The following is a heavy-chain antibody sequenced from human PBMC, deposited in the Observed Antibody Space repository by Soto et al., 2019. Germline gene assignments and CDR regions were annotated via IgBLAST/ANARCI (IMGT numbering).Heavy chain of an antibody. Sequence: QVQLVQSGAEVKKPGSSVKVSCTASGGTFSTYTITWVRQAPGQGLEWMGRIIRIIGIINYAQKFQDRVTITADKFTGTAYMELIRLRSAATAVYYCAGDPDSHYNDSHAYAYPWGQGTLVTVAS. CDR3: AGDPDSHYNDSHAYAYP. CDR1: GGTFSTYT. J-gene: IGHJ5*02. V-gene: IGHV1-69*08. D-gene: IGHD3-22*01. CDR2: IIRIIGII.